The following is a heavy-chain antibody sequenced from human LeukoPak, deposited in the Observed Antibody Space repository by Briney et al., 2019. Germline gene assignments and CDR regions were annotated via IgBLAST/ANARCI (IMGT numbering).Heavy chain of an antibody. J-gene: IGHJ3*02. Sequence: SETLSLTCAVSSGSISSPNWWSWVRQPPGKGLEWIGETYHSGSTNYNLSLKSRVTISVDKAKNQFSLKLNSVTAADTAVYYCARSASGSYAFDIWGQGTMVTVSS. D-gene: IGHD1-26*01. CDR2: TYHSGST. CDR1: SGSISSPNW. V-gene: IGHV4-4*02. CDR3: ARSASGSYAFDI.